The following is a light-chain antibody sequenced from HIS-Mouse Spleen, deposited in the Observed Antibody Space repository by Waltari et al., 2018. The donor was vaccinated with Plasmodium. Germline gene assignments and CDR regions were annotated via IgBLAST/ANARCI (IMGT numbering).Light chain of an antibody. CDR3: CSYAGSSTFVV. CDR2: EGS. CDR1: SSDVGSYNF. J-gene: IGLJ2*01. V-gene: IGLV2-23*03. Sequence: QSALTQPASVSGSPGQSITISCTGPSSDVGSYNFVSGYQQHPGKAPKLMIYEGSKRPSGVSNRFSGSKSGNTASLTISGLQAEDEADYYCCSYAGSSTFVVFGGGTKLTVL.